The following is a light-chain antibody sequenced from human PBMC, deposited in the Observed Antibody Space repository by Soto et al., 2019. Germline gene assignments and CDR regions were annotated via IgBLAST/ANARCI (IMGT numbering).Light chain of an antibody. CDR1: ISNIGAGYV. Sequence: QSVLTQPPSVSGAPGQRVTISCTGSISNIGAGYVVHWYQQLPGAAPKLLIFSDDNRPSGVPDRFSGSNSGTSASLTITGLQPEDEADYYCQSYDNNRDYVFGSGTKVTVL. V-gene: IGLV1-40*01. CDR2: SDD. CDR3: QSYDNNRDYV. J-gene: IGLJ1*01.